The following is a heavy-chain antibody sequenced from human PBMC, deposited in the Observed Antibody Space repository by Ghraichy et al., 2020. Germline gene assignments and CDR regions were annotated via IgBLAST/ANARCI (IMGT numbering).Heavy chain of an antibody. Sequence: SGPTLVKPTQTLTLTCTFSGFSLSTNGVGVGWIRQPPGKALEWLALINWNDEKRYSPSPKSRLTITKDTSKNQVVLTMTNMDPVDTATYFCAHKRNFFRSPASVITVVNNYFDPWGQGSLVTVSS. CDR1: GFSLSTNGVG. J-gene: IGHJ5*02. CDR2: INWNDEK. CDR3: AHKRNFFRSPASVITVVNNYFDP. V-gene: IGHV2-5*01. D-gene: IGHD3-22*01.